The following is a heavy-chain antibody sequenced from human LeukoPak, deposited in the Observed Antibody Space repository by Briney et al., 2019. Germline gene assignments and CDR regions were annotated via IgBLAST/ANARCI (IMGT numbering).Heavy chain of an antibody. CDR2: ISYDGSNK. D-gene: IGHD3-22*01. J-gene: IGHJ4*02. CDR3: ARADSSGEYDY. Sequence: PGGSLRLSCAASGFTFSSYAMHWVRQAPGKGLEWVAVISYDGSNKYYADSVKGRFTISRDNSKNTLYLQMNSLRAEDTAVYYCARADSSGEYDYWGQGTLVTVSS. CDR1: GFTFSSYA. V-gene: IGHV3-30*04.